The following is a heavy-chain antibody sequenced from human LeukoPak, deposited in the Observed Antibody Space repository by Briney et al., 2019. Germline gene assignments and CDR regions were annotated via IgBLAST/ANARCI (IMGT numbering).Heavy chain of an antibody. CDR2: IYYSGDT. J-gene: IGHJ4*02. V-gene: IGHV4-59*01. Sequence: SETLSLTCSVSAGSISNYYWNWIRQSPGKGLEWIGYIYYSGDTNYNPYLKSRVTISIDTSKNQFSLRLSSVTARDTAVYYCARGGGESSSSQDYDYWGQGTLVTVSS. CDR3: ARGGGESSSSQDYDY. D-gene: IGHD6-6*01. CDR1: AGSISNYY.